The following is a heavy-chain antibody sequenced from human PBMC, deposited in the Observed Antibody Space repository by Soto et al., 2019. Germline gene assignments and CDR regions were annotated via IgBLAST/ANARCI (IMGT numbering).Heavy chain of an antibody. CDR2: IYYSGST. CDR1: GGSISSGGYY. V-gene: IGHV4-31*03. CDR3: ARYREGLVVVVSRWFDP. D-gene: IGHD2-15*01. Sequence: QVQLQESGPGLVKPSQTLSLTCTVSGGSISSGGYYWSWIRQHPGKGLEWIGYIYYSGSTYYNPSLKSRVTISVDTSKNQFSLKLSSVTAADTAVYYCARYREGLVVVVSRWFDPWGQGTLVTVSS. J-gene: IGHJ5*02.